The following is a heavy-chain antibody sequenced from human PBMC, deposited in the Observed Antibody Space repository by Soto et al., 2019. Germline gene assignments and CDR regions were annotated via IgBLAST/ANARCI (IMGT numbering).Heavy chain of an antibody. CDR2: ISSSSSYT. Sequence: GGSLRLSCAASGFTFSDYYMSWIRQAPGKGLEWVSYISSSSSYTNYADSVKGRFTISRDNAKNSLYLQMDSLRAEDTAVYYCARDRINQNWFDPWGQGTLVTVSS. CDR3: ARDRINQNWFDP. CDR1: GFTFSDYY. V-gene: IGHV3-11*06. D-gene: IGHD2-15*01. J-gene: IGHJ5*02.